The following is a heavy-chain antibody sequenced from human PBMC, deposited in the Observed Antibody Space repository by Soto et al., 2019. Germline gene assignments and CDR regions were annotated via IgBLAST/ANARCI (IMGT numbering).Heavy chain of an antibody. J-gene: IGHJ4*02. CDR2: ISTYNGNT. CDR1: GYTFTNYG. V-gene: IGHV1-18*01. Sequence: ASVKVSCKASGYTFTNYGVSWVRQAPGQGLEWMGWISTYNGNTNYAQNLQGRVTMTTDTSTSTAYMELRSLRSDDTAVYYCATGLLYGEGLESWGQATLVTVSS. D-gene: IGHD4-17*01. CDR3: ATGLLYGEGLES.